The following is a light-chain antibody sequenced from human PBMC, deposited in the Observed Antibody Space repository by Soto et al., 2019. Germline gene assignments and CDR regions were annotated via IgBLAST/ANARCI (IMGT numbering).Light chain of an antibody. Sequence: EVVLTQSPATLSLSPGDRATLSCRASQSVSSFLAWYQQKPGQPPRLLIYDASNRATGIPARFSGSGSGTDFTLTISSLEPEDFAVYYCQQRGDWPPYTFGQGTKLVI. CDR1: QSVSSF. J-gene: IGKJ2*01. CDR2: DAS. V-gene: IGKV3-11*01. CDR3: QQRGDWPPYT.